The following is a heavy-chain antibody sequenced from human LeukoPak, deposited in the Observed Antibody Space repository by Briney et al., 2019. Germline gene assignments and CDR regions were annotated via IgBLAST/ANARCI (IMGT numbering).Heavy chain of an antibody. CDR1: GFTFSSYG. CDR3: ARDTTDFWSGCQRPNWFDP. CDR2: ISYDGSNK. V-gene: IGHV3-30*03. Sequence: PGRSLRLSCAASGFTFSSYGMHWVRQAPGKGLEWVAVISYDGSNKYYADSVKGRFTISRDNSKNTLYLQMNSLRAEDTAVYYCARDTTDFWSGCQRPNWFDPWGQGTLVTVSS. D-gene: IGHD3-3*01. J-gene: IGHJ5*02.